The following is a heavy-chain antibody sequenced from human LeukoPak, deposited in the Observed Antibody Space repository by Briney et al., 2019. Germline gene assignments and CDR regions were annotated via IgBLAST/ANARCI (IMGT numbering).Heavy chain of an antibody. CDR1: GGSFSGYY. Sequence: SETLSHTCAVYGGSFSGYYWSWIRQPPGKGLEWIGEINHSGSTNYNPSLKSRVTISVDTSKNQFSLKLSSVTAADTAVYYCARGPNSSGWFVNYWGQGTLVTVSS. CDR3: ARGPNSSGWFVNY. V-gene: IGHV4-34*01. J-gene: IGHJ4*02. D-gene: IGHD6-19*01. CDR2: INHSGST.